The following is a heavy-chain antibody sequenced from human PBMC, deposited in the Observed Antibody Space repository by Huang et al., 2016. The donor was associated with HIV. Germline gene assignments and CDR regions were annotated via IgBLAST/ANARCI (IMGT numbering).Heavy chain of an antibody. D-gene: IGHD3-10*01. V-gene: IGHV4-34*01. CDR2: ITHSGST. J-gene: IGHJ4*02. Sequence: QVQLHQWGAGLLKPSETLSLTCAVYGGSFSGYYWSWIRQPPGKGLGGIGEITHSGSTNYNPALKSRVTISEETSKNQFALKRSSVTAADTAVYYCARAPHYGSGSYYYWGQGTLVTVSS. CDR3: ARAPHYGSGSYYY. CDR1: GGSFSGYY.